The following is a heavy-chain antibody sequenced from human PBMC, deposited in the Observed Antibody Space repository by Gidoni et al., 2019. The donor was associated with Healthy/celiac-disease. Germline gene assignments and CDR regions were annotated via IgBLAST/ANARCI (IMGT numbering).Heavy chain of an antibody. CDR3: AKVREYDSSGYYYEDY. CDR1: GFTFSSYA. D-gene: IGHD3-22*01. CDR2: ISGSGGST. J-gene: IGHJ4*02. V-gene: IGHV3-23*01. Sequence: EVQLLASGGGLVQPGGSLRLSCAASGFTFSSYAMSWVRQAPGKGLEWVSAISGSGGSTYYADSVKGRFTIARDNSKNTLYLQMNSLRAEDTAVYYCAKVREYDSSGYYYEDYWGQGTLVTVSS.